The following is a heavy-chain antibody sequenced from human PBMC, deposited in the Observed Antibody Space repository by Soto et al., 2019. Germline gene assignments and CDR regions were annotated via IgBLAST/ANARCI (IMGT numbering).Heavy chain of an antibody. V-gene: IGHV3-23*01. D-gene: IGHD3-22*01. J-gene: IGHJ4*02. CDR1: GFTFSSYA. CDR3: AKSGPHYYDSSGYYFAY. CDR2: ISGSAGST. Sequence: GGSLRLSCAASGFTFSSYAMTWVRQAPGKGLEWVSAISGSAGSTYYADSVKGRFTISRDNSKNTLYLQMNSLRAKDTAVYYCAKSGPHYYDSSGYYFAYWGQGTLVTVSS.